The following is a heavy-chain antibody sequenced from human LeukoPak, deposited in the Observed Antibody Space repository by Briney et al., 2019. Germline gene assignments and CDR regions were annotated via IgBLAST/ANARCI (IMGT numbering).Heavy chain of an antibody. J-gene: IGHJ4*02. Sequence: GGSLRLSCAASGFTFSSYAMNWVRQAPGKGLEWVSGIIASGGSTYYTDTVKGRFTISRDNSKNTLYLQMNSLRAEDTAVYYCAKADGYSYGRYYFDYWGQGTLVTVSS. D-gene: IGHD5-18*01. CDR1: GFTFSSYA. CDR2: IIASGGST. CDR3: AKADGYSYGRYYFDY. V-gene: IGHV3-23*01.